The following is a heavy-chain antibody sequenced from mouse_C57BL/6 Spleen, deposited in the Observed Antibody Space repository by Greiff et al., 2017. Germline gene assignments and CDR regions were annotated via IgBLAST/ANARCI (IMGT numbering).Heavy chain of an antibody. CDR2: IDPSDSYT. D-gene: IGHD1-1*01. CDR1: GYTFTSYW. Sequence: QVQLQQPGAELVRPGTSVKLSCKASGYTFTSYWMHWVKQRPGQGLEWIGVIDPSDSYTNYNQKFKGKATLTVDKSSSTAYMQLSSLTSEDSAVYYCARSEGTKGVAPDYWGQGTTLTVSA. CDR3: ARSEGTKGVAPDY. J-gene: IGHJ2*01. V-gene: IGHV1-59*01.